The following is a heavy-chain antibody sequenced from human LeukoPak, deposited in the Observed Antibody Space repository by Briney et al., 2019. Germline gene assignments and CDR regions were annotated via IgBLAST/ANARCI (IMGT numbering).Heavy chain of an antibody. Sequence: KPSETLSLTCTVSGGSTSSYYWSWIRQPPGRGLEWIGYIYYSGSTNYNPSLKRRVTISVDTSKNQFSLKLSSVTAAATAVYYCARHRYSYGPRDYWGQGTLVTVPS. J-gene: IGHJ4*02. CDR1: GGSTSSYY. CDR3: ARHRYSYGPRDY. V-gene: IGHV4-59*08. CDR2: IYYSGST. D-gene: IGHD5-18*01.